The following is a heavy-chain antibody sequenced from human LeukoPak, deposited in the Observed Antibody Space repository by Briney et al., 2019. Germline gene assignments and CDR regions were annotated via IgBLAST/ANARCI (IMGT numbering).Heavy chain of an antibody. J-gene: IGHJ6*03. Sequence: PSETLSLTCTVSGGSISSYYWSWIRQPPGKGLEWIGYIYYSGSTNYNPSLKSRVTISVDTSKNQFSLKLSSVTAADTAVYYCARTKGSGYYNFYYYMDVWGKGTTVTVSS. D-gene: IGHD3-3*01. CDR3: ARTKGSGYYNFYYYMDV. V-gene: IGHV4-59*01. CDR2: IYYSGST. CDR1: GGSISSYY.